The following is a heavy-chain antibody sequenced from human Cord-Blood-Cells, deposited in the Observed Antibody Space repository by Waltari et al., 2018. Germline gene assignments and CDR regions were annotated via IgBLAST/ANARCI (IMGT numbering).Heavy chain of an antibody. Sequence: QVQLQESGPGLVTPSKTLSPTCTVSGGYTSSGGYYRSRFRQPPGKGMEWIGYIYYSGSTYYNPSLKSRVTISVDTSKNQFSLKLSSVTAADTAVYYCARDLRTGDEAYYYYGMDVWGQGTTVTVSS. D-gene: IGHD7-27*01. V-gene: IGHV4-31*03. J-gene: IGHJ6*02. CDR1: GGYTSSGGYY. CDR2: IYYSGST. CDR3: ARDLRTGDEAYYYYGMDV.